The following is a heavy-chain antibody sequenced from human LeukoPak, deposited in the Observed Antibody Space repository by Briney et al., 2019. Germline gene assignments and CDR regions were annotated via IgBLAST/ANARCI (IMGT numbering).Heavy chain of an antibody. Sequence: SETLSLTCTVSGGSISSSSYYWGWIRQPPGKGLEWIGSIYYSGSTYYNPSLKSLVTISVDTSKNQFSLKLSSVTAADTAVYYCARLTRFRDGYNPPLGYWGQGTLVTVSS. CDR2: IYYSGST. D-gene: IGHD5-24*01. V-gene: IGHV4-39*01. CDR3: ARLTRFRDGYNPPLGY. CDR1: GGSISSSSYY. J-gene: IGHJ4*02.